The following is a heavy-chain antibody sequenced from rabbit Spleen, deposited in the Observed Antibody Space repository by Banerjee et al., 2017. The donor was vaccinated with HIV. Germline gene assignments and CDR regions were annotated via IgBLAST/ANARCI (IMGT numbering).Heavy chain of an antibody. CDR2: IAGSSSGRT. D-gene: IGHD3-1*01. CDR3: ARDLASVVGWNFNL. J-gene: IGHJ4*01. CDR1: GFSFSSSDY. Sequence: QEQLEESGGGLVQPEGSLTLTCKASGFSFSSSDYICWVRQAPGKGLEWISCIAGSSSGRTWYASWAKGRSTISRISSTTVTLQMTSLTAADTATYFCARDLASVVGWNFNLWGPGTLVTVS. V-gene: IGHV1S45*01.